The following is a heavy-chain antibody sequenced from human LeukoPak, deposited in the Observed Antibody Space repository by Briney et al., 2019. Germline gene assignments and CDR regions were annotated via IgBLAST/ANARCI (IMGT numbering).Heavy chain of an antibody. CDR2: ISYDGSNK. Sequence: GSLSLSCAASGFTFSSYAMHWVRQAPGKGLEWVAVISYDGSNKYYADSVKGRFTISRDNSKNTLYLQMNSLRAEDTAVYYCARGPSINYGDYYYWGQGTLVTVSS. CDR3: ARGPSINYGDYYY. V-gene: IGHV3-30-3*01. J-gene: IGHJ4*02. D-gene: IGHD4-17*01. CDR1: GFTFSSYA.